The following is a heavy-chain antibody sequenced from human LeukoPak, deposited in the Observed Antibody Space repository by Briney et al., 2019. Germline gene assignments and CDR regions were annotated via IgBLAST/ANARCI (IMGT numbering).Heavy chain of an antibody. V-gene: IGHV3-64*01. CDR3: ARYGDDYYYYYYMDV. Sequence: GGSLRLSCAASGFTFSKYTIHWVRQAPGKGLEYVSAISSNGGTTYHANSVKGRFTISRDNAKNSLYLQMNSLRAEDTAVYYCARYGDDYYYYYYMDVWGKGTTVTVSS. CDR2: ISSNGGTT. D-gene: IGHD4-17*01. CDR1: GFTFSKYT. J-gene: IGHJ6*03.